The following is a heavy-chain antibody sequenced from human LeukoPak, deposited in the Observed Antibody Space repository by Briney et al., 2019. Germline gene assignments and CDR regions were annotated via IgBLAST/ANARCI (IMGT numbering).Heavy chain of an antibody. Sequence: ASVKVSCKASGFTFTAYYIHWVRQAPGQGLEWMGWINPNSGGTNYAQKFQGRVTMTRDTSISTAYMELSRLRSDDTAVYYCARDVWGSGSPRPHWGQGTLVTVSS. CDR1: GFTFTAYY. V-gene: IGHV1-2*02. CDR2: INPNSGGT. J-gene: IGHJ1*01. CDR3: ARDVWGSGSPRPH. D-gene: IGHD1-26*01.